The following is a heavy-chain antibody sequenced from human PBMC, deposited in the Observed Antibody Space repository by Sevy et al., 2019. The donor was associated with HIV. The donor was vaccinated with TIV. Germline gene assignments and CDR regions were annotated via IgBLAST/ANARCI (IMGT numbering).Heavy chain of an antibody. CDR2: INHSGST. CDR1: GGSFSGYY. CDR3: ARESDSSGYYNWFDP. D-gene: IGHD3-22*01. Sequence: SETLSLTCAVYGGSFSGYYWSWIRQPPGKGLEWIGEINHSGSTNYNPSLKSRVTISVDTSKNQFSLKLSSVTAADTAVYYCARESDSSGYYNWFDPWGQGTLVTVSS. J-gene: IGHJ5*02. V-gene: IGHV4-34*01.